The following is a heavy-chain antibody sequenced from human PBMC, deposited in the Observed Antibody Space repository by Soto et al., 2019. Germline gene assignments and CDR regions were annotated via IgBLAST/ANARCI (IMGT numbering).Heavy chain of an antibody. Sequence: ESGGGLVQPGRSLRLSCAASGFTFSSYAMSWVRQAPGTGLEWVSAISGSGGTTYYAASVKGRFTISRDNSKSTLFLQMNSLRAEDTAVYYCAKFFVETGGSSGWPWTFHYWGQGTLVTVSS. D-gene: IGHD6-25*01. V-gene: IGHV3-23*01. J-gene: IGHJ4*02. CDR1: GFTFSSYA. CDR3: AKFFVETGGSSGWPWTFHY. CDR2: ISGSGGTT.